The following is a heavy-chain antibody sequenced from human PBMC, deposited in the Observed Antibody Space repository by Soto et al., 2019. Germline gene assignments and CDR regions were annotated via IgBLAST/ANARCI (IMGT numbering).Heavy chain of an antibody. CDR1: GGSINSTNYY. CDR3: ARNRGSGGRYYFDS. Sequence: QLQLQESGPELVKPSETLSLTCIVSGGSINSTNYYWGWIRQPPGKGLEWIGSIHYSGNTYNSPSLKRRVTLSVDTSKNQFSLKLKSVTAADTAVYFCARNRGSGGRYYFDSWGQGSLITVSS. J-gene: IGHJ4*02. CDR2: IHYSGNT. D-gene: IGHD3-16*01. V-gene: IGHV4-39*01.